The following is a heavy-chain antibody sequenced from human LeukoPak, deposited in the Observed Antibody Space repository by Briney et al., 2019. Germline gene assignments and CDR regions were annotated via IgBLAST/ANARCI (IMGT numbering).Heavy chain of an antibody. CDR1: GYTFTSYG. J-gene: IGHJ3*02. Sequence: GASVKVSCKASGYTFTSYGISWVRQAPGQGLEWMGWISAYNGNTNYAQKLQGRVTMTTDTSTSTAYMELRSLRSDDTAVYYCARDPSDTTVVTNDAFDIWGQGTMVTVSS. CDR2: ISAYNGNT. V-gene: IGHV1-18*01. CDR3: ARDPSDTTVVTNDAFDI. D-gene: IGHD4-23*01.